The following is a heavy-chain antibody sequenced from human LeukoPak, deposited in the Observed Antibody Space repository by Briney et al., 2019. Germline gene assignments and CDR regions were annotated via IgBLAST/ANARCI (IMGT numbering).Heavy chain of an antibody. CDR3: AREGGFYRPLDY. J-gene: IGHJ4*02. CDR2: VHLDGRT. Sequence: SQTLSLTCTVSGGSISSADYYWSWIRQPPGKGLEWIGEVHLDGRTNYNPSLKSRLIMSVDLPENHISLKLTSVTAADTAVYYCAREGGFYRPLDYSGQGTLVTVSS. CDR1: GGSISSADYY. V-gene: IGHV4-30-4*01. D-gene: IGHD3-3*01.